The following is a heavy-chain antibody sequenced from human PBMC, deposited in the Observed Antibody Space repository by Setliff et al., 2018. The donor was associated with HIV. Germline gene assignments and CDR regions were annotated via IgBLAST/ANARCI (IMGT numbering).Heavy chain of an antibody. CDR1: GGSISSGSYY. CDR2: IYTSGST. CDR3: AREAAHCTGDTCQFTFDS. J-gene: IGHJ4*02. V-gene: IGHV4-61*02. Sequence: SETLSLTCSVSGGSISSGSYYWSWIRQPAGKALEWIGRIYTSGSTNYNPSLESRVSISLDTSKNQFSLKLTSVTAADTAVYYCAREAAHCTGDTCQFTFDSWGQGTLVTVSS. D-gene: IGHD2-8*02.